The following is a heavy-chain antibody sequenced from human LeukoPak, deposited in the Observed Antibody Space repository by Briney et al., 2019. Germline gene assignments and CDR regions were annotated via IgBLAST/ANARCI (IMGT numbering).Heavy chain of an antibody. V-gene: IGHV3-21*01. Sequence: KPGGSLRLSCAASGFTFSSYSMNWVRQAPGKGLEWVSSISSSGSYIYYADSVKGRFTISRDNGKNSLYLQMNSLRAEDTAVYYCARGYSYGYPLYYFDYWGQGTLVTVSS. CDR3: ARGYSYGYPLYYFDY. J-gene: IGHJ4*02. D-gene: IGHD5-18*01. CDR1: GFTFSSYS. CDR2: ISSSGSYI.